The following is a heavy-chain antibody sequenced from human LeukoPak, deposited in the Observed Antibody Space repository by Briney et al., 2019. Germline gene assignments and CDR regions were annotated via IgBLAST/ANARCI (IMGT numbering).Heavy chain of an antibody. V-gene: IGHV1-18*01. D-gene: IGHD3-22*01. Sequence: GASVKVSCKASSYTFTSYGISWVRQAPGQGLEWMGWISAYNGNTNNAEKLQGRVTMTTDTSTSTAYMELRSLRSDDTAVYYCARVRSYYDSSAYDYWGQGTLVTVSS. CDR1: SYTFTSYG. CDR3: ARVRSYYDSSAYDY. CDR2: ISAYNGNT. J-gene: IGHJ4*02.